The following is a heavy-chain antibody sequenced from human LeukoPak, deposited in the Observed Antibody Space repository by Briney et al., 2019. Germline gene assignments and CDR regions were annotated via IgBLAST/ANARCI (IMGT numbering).Heavy chain of an antibody. Sequence: SETLSLTCTVSGGSISSYYWSWIRQPAGKGLEWIGRIYTSGSTNYNPSLKSRVTMSVDTSKNQFSLKLSSVTAADTAIYYCAKAANYDILTGYYLDYWGQGTLVTVSS. CDR1: GGSISSYY. CDR3: AKAANYDILTGYYLDY. J-gene: IGHJ4*02. V-gene: IGHV4-4*07. D-gene: IGHD3-9*01. CDR2: IYTSGST.